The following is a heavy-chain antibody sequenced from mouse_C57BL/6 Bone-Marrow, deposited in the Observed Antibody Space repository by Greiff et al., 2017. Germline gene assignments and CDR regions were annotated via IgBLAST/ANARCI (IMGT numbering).Heavy chain of an antibody. Sequence: QVQLQQPGAELVRPGSSVKLSCKASGYTFTSYWMDWVKQRPGRGLEWIGNIYPSDSETHYNQKFKDKATLTVDKSSSTAYMQLSSLTSEDSAVYYCARYGNYPYWYFDVWGTGTTVTVSS. D-gene: IGHD2-1*01. CDR2: IYPSDSET. CDR1: GYTFTSYW. V-gene: IGHV1-61*01. J-gene: IGHJ1*03. CDR3: ARYGNYPYWYFDV.